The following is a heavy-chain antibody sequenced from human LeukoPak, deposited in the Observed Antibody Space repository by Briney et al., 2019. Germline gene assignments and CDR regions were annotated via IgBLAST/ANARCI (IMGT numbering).Heavy chain of an antibody. Sequence: GGSLRLSCAAPGFTFSSHWMSWVRQAPGKGLEWVANIKQDGSEKYYVDSVKGRSTISRDNAKNSLYLQINSLRVEDTAVYYCARGRYSGYDSFDYWGQGTLVTVSS. CDR3: ARGRYSGYDSFDY. CDR2: IKQDGSEK. CDR1: GFTFSSHW. D-gene: IGHD5-12*01. J-gene: IGHJ4*02. V-gene: IGHV3-7*01.